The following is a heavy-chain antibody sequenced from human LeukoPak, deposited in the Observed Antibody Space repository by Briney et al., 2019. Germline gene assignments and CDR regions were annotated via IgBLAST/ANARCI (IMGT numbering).Heavy chain of an antibody. Sequence: GSLRLSCAASGFTFRSYAMSWVRQAPGKGVEWVSAISGSGGSTYYADSVKGRFTISRDNSKNTLYLQMNSLRAEDTAVYYCAKASSSWYPFIINDFDYWGQGTLVTVSS. D-gene: IGHD6-13*01. J-gene: IGHJ4*02. CDR3: AKASSSWYPFIINDFDY. CDR1: GFTFRSYA. CDR2: ISGSGGST. V-gene: IGHV3-23*01.